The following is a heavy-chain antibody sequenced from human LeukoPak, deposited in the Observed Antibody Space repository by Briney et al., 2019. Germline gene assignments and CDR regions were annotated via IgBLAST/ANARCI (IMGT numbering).Heavy chain of an antibody. CDR1: GGSFSGYY. CDR3: ARWGGYCSSTSFYPRGAWFDP. V-gene: IGHV4-34*01. CDR2: INHSVST. Sequence: SLTLSLTCAVYGGSFSGYYWSWIRQHPGKGLEWIGEINHSVSTNYNPSLKSRVTISVDTSKNQFSLKLSSVTAADTAVYYCARWGGYCSSTSFYPRGAWFDPWGQGTLVTVSS. J-gene: IGHJ5*02. D-gene: IGHD2-2*01.